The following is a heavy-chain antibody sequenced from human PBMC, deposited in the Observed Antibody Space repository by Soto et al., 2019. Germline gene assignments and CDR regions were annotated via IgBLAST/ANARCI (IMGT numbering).Heavy chain of an antibody. D-gene: IGHD1-26*01. J-gene: IGHJ6*02. CDR1: GFTFSNAW. Sequence: GGSLRLSCAASGFTFSNAWINWVRQTPGRGLEWVGRVKSKNDGGTTDFAAPVKGSFTISKDKSKNTVYLQMNSLRVEDTAIYYCARVPTIWEFPYYYYYGMDVWGQGTTVTVSS. V-gene: IGHV3-15*07. CDR2: VKSKNDGGTT. CDR3: ARVPTIWEFPYYYYYGMDV.